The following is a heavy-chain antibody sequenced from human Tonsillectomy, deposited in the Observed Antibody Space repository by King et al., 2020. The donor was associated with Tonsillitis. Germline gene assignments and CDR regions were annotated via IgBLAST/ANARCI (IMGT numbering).Heavy chain of an antibody. J-gene: IGHJ4*02. V-gene: IGHV4-34*01. CDR3: ARASAAQTLDY. D-gene: IGHD6-13*01. CDR1: GESFSGYY. CDR2: IKLGGST. Sequence: VQLQQWGAGLLKPSETLSLTCAVYGESFSGYYWNWIRRPPGKGLEWIGEIKLGGSTNYNPSLKSRVTLSVDTSKNQFSLRLSSVTAADTAVYYCARASAAQTLDYWGQGTLVTVSS.